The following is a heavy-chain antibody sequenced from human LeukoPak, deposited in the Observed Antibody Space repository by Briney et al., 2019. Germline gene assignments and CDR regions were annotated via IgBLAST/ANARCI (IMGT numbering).Heavy chain of an antibody. CDR3: AKLLTGGYSYGQNDC. V-gene: IGHV3-30*02. J-gene: IGHJ4*02. CDR2: IRYDGSNE. CDR1: GLSFSSYG. Sequence: GGSLRLSCAASGLSFSSYGMHWVRQAPGKGLEWVAFIRYDGSNEYYADSVKGRLTISRANSKNRLYLQMNSLRPEDLAVYYCAKLLTGGYSYGQNDCWGQGTLVTVSS. D-gene: IGHD5-18*01.